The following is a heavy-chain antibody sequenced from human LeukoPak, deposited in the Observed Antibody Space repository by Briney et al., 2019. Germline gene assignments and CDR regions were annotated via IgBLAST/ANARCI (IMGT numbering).Heavy chain of an antibody. CDR3: ARDSFGSGSRGYYYMDV. Sequence: PGGSLRLSCAASGFTFSSYAMHWVRQAPGKGLEWVAVISYDGSNKYYADSVKGRFTISRDNSKNTLYLQMNSLRSEDTAVYYCARDSFGSGSRGYYYMDVWGKGTTVTISS. CDR2: ISYDGSNK. CDR1: GFTFSSYA. J-gene: IGHJ6*03. D-gene: IGHD5-18*01. V-gene: IGHV3-30*04.